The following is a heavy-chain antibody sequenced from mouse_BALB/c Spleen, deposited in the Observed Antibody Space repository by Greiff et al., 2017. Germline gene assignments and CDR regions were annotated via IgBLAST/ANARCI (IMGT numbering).Heavy chain of an antibody. V-gene: IGHV1-7*01. CDR2: INPSTGYT. D-gene: IGHD1-1*01. Sequence: VQLQQSGAELAKPGASVKMSCKASGYTFTSYWMHRVKQRPGQGLEWIGYINPSTGYTEYNQKFKDKATLTADKSSSTAYMQLSSLTSEDSAVYYCARFDYGSSAWFAYWGQGTLVTVSA. CDR1: GYTFTSYW. CDR3: ARFDYGSSAWFAY. J-gene: IGHJ3*01.